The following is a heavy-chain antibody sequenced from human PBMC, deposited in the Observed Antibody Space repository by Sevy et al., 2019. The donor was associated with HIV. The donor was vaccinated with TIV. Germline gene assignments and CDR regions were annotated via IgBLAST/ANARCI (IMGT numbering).Heavy chain of an antibody. CDR3: AIPAHTWVRGGTEGFWDY. J-gene: IGHJ4*02. D-gene: IGHD3-10*01. CDR1: GFTLSSNY. CDR2: IYSGGNT. Sequence: GGSLRLSCATSGFTLSSNYMTWVRQAPGKGLEWVSVIYSGGNTYYADSVRGRSTISSDNSKNTLYLQMNSLRVDDTAVYYWAIPAHTWVRGGTEGFWDYWGQGTLVTVSS. V-gene: IGHV3-53*01.